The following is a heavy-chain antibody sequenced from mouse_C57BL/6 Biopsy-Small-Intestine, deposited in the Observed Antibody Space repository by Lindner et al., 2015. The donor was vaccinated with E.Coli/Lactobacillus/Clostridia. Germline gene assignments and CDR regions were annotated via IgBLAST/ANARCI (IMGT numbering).Heavy chain of an antibody. CDR3: AKDGDYVVYYAMDY. CDR2: IDPASDNT. V-gene: IGHV14-3*01. J-gene: IGHJ4*01. Sequence: VQLQESGAELVRPGASVKLSCTVSGFNIKDDYMHWVKQRPEQGLEWIGRIDPASDNTKYAPKFQDKATITADTSSNTAYLQLSSLTSEDTAVYYCAKDGDYVVYYAMDYWGQGTSVTVSS. D-gene: IGHD2-13*01. CDR1: GFNIKDDY.